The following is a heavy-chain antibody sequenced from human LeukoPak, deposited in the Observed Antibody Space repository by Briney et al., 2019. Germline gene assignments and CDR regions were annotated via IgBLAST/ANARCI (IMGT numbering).Heavy chain of an antibody. CDR2: INPNSGGT. CDR1: GYTFTGYY. Sequence: GASVKVPCKASGYTFTGYYMHWVRQAPGQGLEWMGWINPNSGGTNYAQKFQGRVTMTRDTSISTAYLQWSSLKASDTAMYYCARRPRYYYYYMDVWGKGTTVTVSS. CDR3: ARRPRYYYYYMDV. V-gene: IGHV1-2*02. J-gene: IGHJ6*03.